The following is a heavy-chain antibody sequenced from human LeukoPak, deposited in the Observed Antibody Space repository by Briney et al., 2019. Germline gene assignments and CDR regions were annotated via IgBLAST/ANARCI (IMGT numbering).Heavy chain of an antibody. Sequence: SQTLSLTCTVSGGSISSGDYYWSWIRQPPGKGLEWIGYIYYSGSTYYNPSLKSRVTISVDTSKNQFSLKLSSVSAADTAVYYCARASRQQAAAGTPFDYWGQGTLVTVSS. CDR3: ARASRQQAAAGTPFDY. D-gene: IGHD6-13*01. CDR2: IYYSGST. J-gene: IGHJ4*02. CDR1: GGSISSGDYY. V-gene: IGHV4-30-4*01.